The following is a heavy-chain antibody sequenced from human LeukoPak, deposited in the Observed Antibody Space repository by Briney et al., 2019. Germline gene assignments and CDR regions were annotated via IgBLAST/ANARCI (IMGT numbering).Heavy chain of an antibody. J-gene: IGHJ2*01. CDR2: INWNDGST. CDR1: GFTFDDYG. CDR3: ARPEYYYDSSGESNWYFDL. D-gene: IGHD3-22*01. V-gene: IGHV3-20*01. Sequence: GGSLRLSCAASGFTFDDYGMSWVRQAPGKGLEWVSGINWNDGSTGYADSVKGRFTISRDNAKNSLYLQMNSLRAEDTALYHCARPEYYYDSSGESNWYFDLWGRGTLVTVSS.